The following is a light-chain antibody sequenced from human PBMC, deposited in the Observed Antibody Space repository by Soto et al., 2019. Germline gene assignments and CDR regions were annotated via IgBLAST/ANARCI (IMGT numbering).Light chain of an antibody. CDR3: QEYGSAPLT. Sequence: DIEMTQSPSSLSESVGDRATITCRASQGISNNLAWYQQKPGKEPKLLIYSASILHSVVPSLFSGSGSGTEFTLTISSLQPEDVATYYCQEYGSAPLTFGGGNKVEI. J-gene: IGKJ4*02. CDR1: QGISNN. V-gene: IGKV1-27*01. CDR2: SAS.